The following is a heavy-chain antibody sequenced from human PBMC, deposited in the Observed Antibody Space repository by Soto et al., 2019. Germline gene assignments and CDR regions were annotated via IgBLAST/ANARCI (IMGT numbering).Heavy chain of an antibody. J-gene: IGHJ4*02. CDR2: IYSDGTT. D-gene: IGHD3-10*01. CDR1: GLTVGTNF. V-gene: IGHV3-66*01. Sequence: EVQLVESGGDLVQPGGSLRLSCAASGLTVGTNFMSWVRQAPGKGLEWVSLIYSDGTTYYADSVRGGFTISRDTSENTLYFQMNSLRAEDTAVYYCANTMVRGTLGYFDYWGQGTLVTVSS. CDR3: ANTMVRGTLGYFDY.